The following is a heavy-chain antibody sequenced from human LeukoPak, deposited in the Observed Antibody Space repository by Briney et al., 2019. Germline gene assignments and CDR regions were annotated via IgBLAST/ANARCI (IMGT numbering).Heavy chain of an antibody. CDR2: IIPIFGTA. CDR3: AMGLGYCSGGSCYYNWFDP. CDR1: GGTFSSYA. J-gene: IGHJ5*02. D-gene: IGHD2-15*01. Sequence: SVKVSCKASGGTFSSYAISWVRQAPGQGLEWMGGIIPIFGTANYAQKFQGRVTITADESTSTAYMELSSLRSEDTAVYYCAMGLGYCSGGSCYYNWFDPWGLGTLVTVSS. V-gene: IGHV1-69*01.